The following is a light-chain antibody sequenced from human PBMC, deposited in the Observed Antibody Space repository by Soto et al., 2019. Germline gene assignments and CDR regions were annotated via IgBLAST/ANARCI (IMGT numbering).Light chain of an antibody. CDR2: DAS. J-gene: IGKJ4*01. Sequence: EIVLTQSPATLSLSPGERATLSCRASQSVDSYLAWYQQKPGQSPRLLIFDASNRAAGIPARFSGSGSGTDFTLTISSLEPEDFAVYYCQQHSNRLTFGGGTKVAIK. CDR3: QQHSNRLT. V-gene: IGKV3-11*01. CDR1: QSVDSY.